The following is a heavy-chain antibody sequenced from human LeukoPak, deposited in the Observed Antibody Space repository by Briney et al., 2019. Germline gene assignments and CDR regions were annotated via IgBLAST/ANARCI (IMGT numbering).Heavy chain of an antibody. CDR3: ASSSPKYYYDSSGSFDY. J-gene: IGHJ4*02. V-gene: IGHV4-59*01. CDR1: GGSISSYY. D-gene: IGHD3-22*01. Sequence: SETLPLTCTVSGGSISSYYWSWIRQPPGKGLEWIGYIYYSGSTNYNPSLKSRVTISVDTSKNQFSLKLSSVTAADTAVYYCASSSPKYYYDSSGSFDYWGQRTLVTVSS. CDR2: IYYSGST.